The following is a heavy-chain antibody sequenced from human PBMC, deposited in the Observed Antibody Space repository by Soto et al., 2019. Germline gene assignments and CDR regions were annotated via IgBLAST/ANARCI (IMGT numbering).Heavy chain of an antibody. J-gene: IGHJ6*02. V-gene: IGHV2-5*02. CDR2: IFLDGDR. D-gene: IGHD2-21*02. Sequence: SGPTLVNPTQTLTLTCTFSGFSLSTGGMGVGWIRQPPGKALEWLALIFLDGDRRYSPSLMNRLTIAKDTSKNQVVLTMTNMDPVDTATYYCVHSRCGGDCLQSYSSHYYYGMDIWGQGTTVTVSS. CDR1: GFSLSTGGMG. CDR3: VHSRCGGDCLQSYSSHYYYGMDI.